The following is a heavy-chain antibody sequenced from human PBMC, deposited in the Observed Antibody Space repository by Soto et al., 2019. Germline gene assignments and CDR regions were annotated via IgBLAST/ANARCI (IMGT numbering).Heavy chain of an antibody. CDR3: ARGLSFRGDFDD. V-gene: IGHV4-4*02. D-gene: IGHD3-10*01. J-gene: IGHJ4*03. CDR1: GCSISSSSW. Sequence: HLQESGPGLVKPSGTLSLTCDVSGCSISSSSWWTWVRQSPGKGLEWIGEIYHAGSPNYNPSFQSRVTIFADKSKNHFSLRLTSVTAADTAIYYCARGLSFRGDFDDWGQGTPVTVSS. CDR2: IYHAGSP.